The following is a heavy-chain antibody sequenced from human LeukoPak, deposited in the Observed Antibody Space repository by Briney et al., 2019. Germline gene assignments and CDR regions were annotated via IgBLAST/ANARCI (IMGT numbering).Heavy chain of an antibody. V-gene: IGHV3-7*01. CDR1: GFSFSNHH. D-gene: IGHD6-19*01. CDR2: INEDGSNK. J-gene: IGHJ4*02. Sequence: GGSLRLSCTASGFSFSNHHMRWIRQAPGKGLEWVANINEDGSNKWHLGSVKGRFTVSRDNARNSLYLQMSSLRVEDTAVYYCTRVIVAVPGYFDYFDFWGQGVLVTVSS. CDR3: TRVIVAVPGYFDYFDF.